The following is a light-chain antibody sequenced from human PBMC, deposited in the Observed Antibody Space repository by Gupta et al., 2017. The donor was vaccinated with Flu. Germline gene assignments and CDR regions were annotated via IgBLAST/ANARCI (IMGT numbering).Light chain of an antibody. V-gene: IGKV3-20*01. Sequence: GTLYLSPGERATRSCRASQSVRSSYLAWYQQKPGQAPRLLIYGASSRATGIPDRFSGSGSGTEFTLTISRLEPEDFAVYYCQQEGSSPFTFGQGTKMEIK. J-gene: IGKJ2*01. CDR3: QQEGSSPFT. CDR1: QSVRSSY. CDR2: GAS.